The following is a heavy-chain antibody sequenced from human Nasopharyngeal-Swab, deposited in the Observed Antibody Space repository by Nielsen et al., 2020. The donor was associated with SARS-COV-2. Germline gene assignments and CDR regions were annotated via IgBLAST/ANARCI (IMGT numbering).Heavy chain of an antibody. CDR3: TARVVTTNQY. D-gene: IGHD2-21*02. V-gene: IGHV3-15*01. J-gene: IGHJ4*02. CDR2: IKNDVKTA. Sequence: WIRQPPGKGLEWVGRIKNDVKTAECAAHVKGRFTISRDDSGNMVYLQMNSLASDDTAVYYCTARVVTTNQYWGQGTLVTVSS.